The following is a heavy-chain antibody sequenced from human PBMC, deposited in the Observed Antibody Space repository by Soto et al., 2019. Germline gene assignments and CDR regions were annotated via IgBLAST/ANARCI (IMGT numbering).Heavy chain of an antibody. CDR3: TRGAGAPWVRFDS. CDR2: ISYSAKT. Sequence: PLESLSLTCGVSGYSITSGFYWGWVRQPPGKGLEWIGSISYSAKTFYNPSLASRLSIAVDTSMNQFSLRLTSVTAADTALYYCTRGAGAPWVRFDSWGQGTLVTVSS. V-gene: IGHV4-38-2*01. J-gene: IGHJ4*02. D-gene: IGHD3-22*01. CDR1: GYSITSGFY.